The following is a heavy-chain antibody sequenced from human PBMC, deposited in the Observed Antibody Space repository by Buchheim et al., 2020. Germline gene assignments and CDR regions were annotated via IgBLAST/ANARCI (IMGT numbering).Heavy chain of an antibody. CDR1: GFTFSDYY. CDR2: ISSSGSTI. D-gene: IGHD6-13*01. V-gene: IGHV3-11*01. Sequence: QVQLVESVGGLVKPGGSLRLSCAASGFTFSDYYMSWIRQAPGKGLEWVSYISSSGSTIYYADSVKGRFTISRDNDKNSLYLQMNSLRAEDTAVYYCARGLYSSSWYVPPTSDGCYFDYWGQGTL. J-gene: IGHJ4*02. CDR3: ARGLYSSSWYVPPTSDGCYFDY.